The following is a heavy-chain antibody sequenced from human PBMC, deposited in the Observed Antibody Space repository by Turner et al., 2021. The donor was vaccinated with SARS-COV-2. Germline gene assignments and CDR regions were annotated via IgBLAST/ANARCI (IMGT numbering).Heavy chain of an antibody. D-gene: IGHD5-18*01. CDR2: IYFSGST. Sequence: QVQLQESGPGLVKPSETLSLTCTVSGDSISSYYWSWIRQPPGEGLEWIGYIYFSGSTNYNPSLKSRVTISVDTSKNQFSLKLSSVTAADTAVYYCASTVWLRGAFDIWGQGTMVTVSS. V-gene: IGHV4-59*01. J-gene: IGHJ3*02. CDR3: ASTVWLRGAFDI. CDR1: GDSISSYY.